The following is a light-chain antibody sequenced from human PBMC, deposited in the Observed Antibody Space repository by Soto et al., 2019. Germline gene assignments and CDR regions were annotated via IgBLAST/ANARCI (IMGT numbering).Light chain of an antibody. CDR3: QVWHSTSVRV. CDR1: NIGAKG. CDR2: DDR. J-gene: IGLJ2*01. V-gene: IGLV3-21*02. Sequence: SSELTQPPSVSVAPGQTASITCGGNNIGAKGVHWYQQKNPGQAPVLVVFDDRARPSAIPERFSGSNSGNTATLTISRVEAGDGADYYCQVWHSTSVRVFGGGTKLTVL.